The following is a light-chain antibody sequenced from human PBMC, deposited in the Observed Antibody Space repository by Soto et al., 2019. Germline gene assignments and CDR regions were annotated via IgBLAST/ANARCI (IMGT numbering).Light chain of an antibody. CDR1: SSDVGGYNY. J-gene: IGLJ2*01. CDR2: EVS. Sequence: QSALTQPPSASGSPGQSVTISCTGTSSDVGGYNYVSWYQQHPGKAPKLMIYEVSKRPSGVPDRFSGSKSGNTASLTVSGLQAEDEADYYCSSYVGSNNSIFGGGTKVTVL. CDR3: SSYVGSNNSI. V-gene: IGLV2-8*01.